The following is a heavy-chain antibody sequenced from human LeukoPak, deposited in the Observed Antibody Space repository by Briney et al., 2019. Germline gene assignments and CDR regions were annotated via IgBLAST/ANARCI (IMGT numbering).Heavy chain of an antibody. CDR2: IHHTGTT. J-gene: IGHJ5*02. CDR1: GGSFNTDNYY. D-gene: IGHD3-10*01. Sequence: SETLSLTCTVSGGSFNTDNYYWSWIRQSPVKGLEWIGYIHHTGTTYYNPSLRSRVSISVFTSNNQFSLTLISVTAADTAVYYCARNLVPYFGELDPWGRGTLVTVSS. CDR3: ARNLVPYFGELDP. V-gene: IGHV4-31*03.